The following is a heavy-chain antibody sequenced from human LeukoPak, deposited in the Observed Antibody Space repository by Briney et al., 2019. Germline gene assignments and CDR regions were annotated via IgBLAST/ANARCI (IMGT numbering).Heavy chain of an antibody. J-gene: IGHJ4*02. CDR3: AKNAGAARPGDY. V-gene: IGHV3-30-3*02. Sequence: PGGSLRLSCAASGFTFSSYAMHWVRQAPGKGLEWVAVISYDGSNKYYADSVKGRFTISRDNSKNTLYLQMNSLRAEDTAVYYCAKNAGAARPGDYWGQGTLVTVSS. CDR2: ISYDGSNK. D-gene: IGHD6-6*01. CDR1: GFTFSSYA.